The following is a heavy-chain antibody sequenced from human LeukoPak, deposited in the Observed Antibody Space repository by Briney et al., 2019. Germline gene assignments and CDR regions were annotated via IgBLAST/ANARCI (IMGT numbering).Heavy chain of an antibody. CDR2: IRSKANSYAT. CDR3: TRRIIAARPNSYGMDV. Sequence: GGSLRLSCAASGFTFSGSAMHWVRQASGKGLEWVGRIRSKANSYATAYAASVKGRFTISRDDSKNTAYLQMNSLKTEDTAVYYCTRRIIAARPNSYGMDVWGQGTTVTVSS. V-gene: IGHV3-73*01. D-gene: IGHD6-13*01. J-gene: IGHJ6*02. CDR1: GFTFSGSA.